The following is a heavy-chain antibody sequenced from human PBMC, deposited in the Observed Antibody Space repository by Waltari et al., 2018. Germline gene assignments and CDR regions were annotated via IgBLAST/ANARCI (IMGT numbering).Heavy chain of an antibody. CDR3: AKAVCSSTSCSSYYYYYYYMDV. J-gene: IGHJ6*03. V-gene: IGHV3-23*01. Sequence: EVQLLESGGGLVQPGGSLRLSCAASGFTLSSYAMSCVRQAPGKGLEWVSAICGSGCGTYYADSVKGRFTISRDNSKNTLYLQMNSLRAEDTAVYYCAKAVCSSTSCSSYYYYYYYMDVWGKGTTVTVSS. CDR1: GFTLSSYA. D-gene: IGHD2-2*01. CDR2: ICGSGCGT.